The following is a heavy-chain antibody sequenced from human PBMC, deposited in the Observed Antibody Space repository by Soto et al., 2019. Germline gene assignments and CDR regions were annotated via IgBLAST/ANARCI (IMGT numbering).Heavy chain of an antibody. CDR2: ISAYNGNT. CDR3: ARGQGVTIFGVVTYYMDV. Sequence: QVPLVQSGAEVKKPGASVKVSCKASGYTFTSYGISWVRQAPGQGLEWMGWISAYNGNTNYAQKLQGRVTMTTDTSTSPAYMELRSLRSDDTAVYYCARGQGVTIFGVVTYYMDVWGKGTTVTVSS. D-gene: IGHD3-3*01. V-gene: IGHV1-18*01. J-gene: IGHJ6*03. CDR1: GYTFTSYG.